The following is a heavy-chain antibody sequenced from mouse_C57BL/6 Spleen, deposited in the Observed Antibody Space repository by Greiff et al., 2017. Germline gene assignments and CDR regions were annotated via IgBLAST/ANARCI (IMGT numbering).Heavy chain of an antibody. CDR3: ARGLRYAMDY. CDR2: ISYDGSN. D-gene: IGHD1-3*01. Sequence: EVKLVESGPGLVKPSQSLSLPCSVTGYSITSGYYWNWIRQFPGNKLEWMGYISYDGSNNYNPSLKNRISITRDTSKNQFFLKLNSVTTEDTATYYCARGLRYAMDYWGQGTSVTFSS. CDR1: GYSITSGYY. V-gene: IGHV3-6*01. J-gene: IGHJ4*01.